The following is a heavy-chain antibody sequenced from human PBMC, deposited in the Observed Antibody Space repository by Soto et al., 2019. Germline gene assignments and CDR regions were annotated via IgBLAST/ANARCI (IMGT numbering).Heavy chain of an antibody. CDR1: GFTFSSYG. Sequence: GGALRLSCAASGFTFSSYGMHWVRQAPGKGLEWVAVIWYDGSNKYYADSVKGRFTISRDNSKNTLYLQMNSLRAADTAVYYCARLSGSWPSWFAPWGQGPLVTVSS. CDR2: IWYDGSNK. D-gene: IGHD6-13*01. V-gene: IGHV3-33*01. J-gene: IGHJ5*02. CDR3: ARLSGSWPSWFAP.